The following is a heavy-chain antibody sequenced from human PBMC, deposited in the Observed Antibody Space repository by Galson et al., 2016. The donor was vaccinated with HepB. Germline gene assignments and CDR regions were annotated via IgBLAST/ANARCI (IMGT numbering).Heavy chain of an antibody. J-gene: IGHJ4*02. D-gene: IGHD1-1*01. V-gene: IGHV2-5*02. CDR2: IYWDDDK. CDR3: ARSLRTAIFDY. Sequence: PALVKPTQTLTLTCTFSGFSLTNGGVGAGWIRQPPGKALEWLALIYWDDDKRYSPSLKNRLTITKDTSKNQVVLVMANMDPVDTGTYYCARSLRTAIFDYWGQGSLVLVSS. CDR1: GFSLTNGGVG.